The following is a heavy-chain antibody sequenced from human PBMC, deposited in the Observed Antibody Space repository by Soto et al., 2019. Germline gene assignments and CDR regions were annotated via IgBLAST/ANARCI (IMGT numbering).Heavy chain of an antibody. Sequence: EVQLLESGGGLVQPGGSLRLSCAASGFTFGSHAMIWVRQAPGKGLEWVSAISGSGGSAYYADSVKGLFTISRDNSINTLYLQMNSLRAEDTALYYCAKEPYSDFWSAYYYFDYWGQGNLVTVSS. CDR1: GFTFGSHA. V-gene: IGHV3-23*01. J-gene: IGHJ4*02. CDR2: ISGSGGSA. D-gene: IGHD3-3*01. CDR3: AKEPYSDFWSAYYYFDY.